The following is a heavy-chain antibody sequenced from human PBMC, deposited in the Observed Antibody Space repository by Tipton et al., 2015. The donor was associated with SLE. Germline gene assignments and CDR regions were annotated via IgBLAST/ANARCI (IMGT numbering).Heavy chain of an antibody. Sequence: TLSLTCSVYGGSLSDYYWSWIRQSPGKGLEWIGESNHSGTTHYNPSLQSRVTISVDTSKNQFSLKLSSVTAADTAVYYCARESSGVADYWGQGTLVTVSS. V-gene: IGHV4-34*01. J-gene: IGHJ4*02. CDR1: GGSLSDYY. CDR2: SNHSGTT. CDR3: ARESSGVADY. D-gene: IGHD3-3*01.